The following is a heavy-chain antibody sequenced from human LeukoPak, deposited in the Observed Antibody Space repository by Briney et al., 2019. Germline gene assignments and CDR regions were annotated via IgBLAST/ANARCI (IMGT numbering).Heavy chain of an antibody. CDR2: IIPIFGTA. CDR1: AGTFSSYA. V-gene: IGHV1-69*05. Sequence: ASVKVSCKASAGTFSSYAISWVRQAPGQGLEWMGGIIPIFGTANYAQEFQGRVTITTDESTSTAYMELSSLRSEDTAVYYCASPGGSSGYKSRLPEPSAFDYWGQGTLVTVSS. D-gene: IGHD3-22*01. J-gene: IGHJ4*02. CDR3: ASPGGSSGYKSRLPEPSAFDY.